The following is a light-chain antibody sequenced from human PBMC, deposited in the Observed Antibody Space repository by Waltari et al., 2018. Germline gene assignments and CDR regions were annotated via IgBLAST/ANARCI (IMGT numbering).Light chain of an antibody. CDR1: HSLARN. V-gene: IGKV3-15*01. J-gene: IGKJ2*01. CDR3: QQYYSTPYT. CDR2: AAS. Sequence: EIEMTQFPATLSLTPGERATLSCRASHSLARNVAWYQQHPGQAPRLLIFAASTRATGVPARFSGSGSGTEFTLTISSLQADDVAIYYCQQYYSTPYTFGQGTKLEIK.